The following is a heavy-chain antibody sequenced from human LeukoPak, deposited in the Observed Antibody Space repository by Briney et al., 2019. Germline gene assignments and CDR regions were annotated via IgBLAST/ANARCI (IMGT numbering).Heavy chain of an antibody. V-gene: IGHV4-59*01. CDR2: IYYSGST. Sequence: PLETLSLTCTVSGGSISSYYWSWIRQPPGKGLEWIGYIYYSGSTNYNPSLKSRVTISVDTSKNQFSLKLSSVTAADTAVYYCARGQDFWSGFYYYGMDVWGQGTTVTVSS. CDR3: ARGQDFWSGFYYYGMDV. CDR1: GGSISSYY. J-gene: IGHJ6*02. D-gene: IGHD3-3*01.